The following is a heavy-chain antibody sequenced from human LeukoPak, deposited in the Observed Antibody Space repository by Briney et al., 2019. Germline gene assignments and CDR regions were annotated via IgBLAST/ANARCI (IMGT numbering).Heavy chain of an antibody. CDR1: RFTFDGYA. Sequence: GGSLRLSCAASRFTFDGYAMHWVRQAPGKGLEWVSSISWNSGNTDYAASVKGRFTIFRDNAKKSLHLQMNSLRAEDTALYYCAKSGTYSSSSGYIDSWGQGTLVTVSS. CDR2: ISWNSGNT. V-gene: IGHV3-9*01. CDR3: AKSGTYSSSSGYIDS. D-gene: IGHD6-6*01. J-gene: IGHJ4*02.